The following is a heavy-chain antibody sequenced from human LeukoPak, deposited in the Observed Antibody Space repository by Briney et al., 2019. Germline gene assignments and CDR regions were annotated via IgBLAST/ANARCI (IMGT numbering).Heavy chain of an antibody. J-gene: IGHJ4*02. CDR2: ISGSVGST. CDR1: GFTFSRYA. D-gene: IGHD2-15*01. CDR3: AKDSGDIVVVVAATKANHFDY. V-gene: IGHV3-23*01. Sequence: GGSLRLSCAASGFTFSRYAMSWVRQAPGKGLEWVSAISGSVGSTYYADSAKSRFTISRDNSKNTLYLQMNSLRAEETAVYYCAKDSGDIVVVVAATKANHFDYWGQGTLVTVSS.